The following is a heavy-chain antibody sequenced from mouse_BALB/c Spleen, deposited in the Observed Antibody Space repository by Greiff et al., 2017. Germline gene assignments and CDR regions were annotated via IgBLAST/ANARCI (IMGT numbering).Heavy chain of an antibody. CDR3: ARGDYYGSSPAWFAY. J-gene: IGHJ3*01. V-gene: IGHV5-6-5*01. CDR1: GFTFSSYA. Sequence: EVQGVESGGGLVKPGGSLKLSCAASGFTFSSYAMSWVRQTPEKRLEWVASISSGGSTYYPDSVKGRFTISRDNARNILYLQMSSLRSEDTAMYYCARGDYYGSSPAWFAYWGQGTLVTVSA. CDR2: ISSGGST. D-gene: IGHD1-1*01.